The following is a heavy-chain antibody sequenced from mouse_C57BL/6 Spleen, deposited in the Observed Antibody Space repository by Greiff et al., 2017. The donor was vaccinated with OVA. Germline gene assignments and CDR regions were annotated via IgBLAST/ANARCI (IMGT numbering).Heavy chain of an antibody. CDR3: ARSGISYAMDY. CDR1: GYTFTDYY. J-gene: IGHJ4*01. Sequence: VQLQQSGPELVKPGASVKISCKASGYTFTDYYMNWVKQSHGKSLEWIGDINPNNGGTSYNQKFKGKATLTVDKSSSTAYMELRSLTSEDSAVYYCARSGISYAMDYWGQGTSVTVSS. CDR2: INPNNGGT. D-gene: IGHD3-1*01. V-gene: IGHV1-26*01.